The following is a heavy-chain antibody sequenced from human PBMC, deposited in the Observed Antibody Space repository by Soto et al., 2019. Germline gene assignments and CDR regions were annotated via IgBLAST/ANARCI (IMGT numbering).Heavy chain of an antibody. J-gene: IGHJ4*02. CDR1: GGTFSSHS. Sequence: VQLMQSWAEVKKPGSSVKVSCKASGGTFSSHSINWVRQAPGQGLEWMGGVISLFGTANYAHNFQGRVTITADKSTSPAYMALNSLRSDDTAVYYCAREAGYGDFSAALLDWVQRTLVTVSA. D-gene: IGHD4-17*01. CDR2: VISLFGTA. V-gene: IGHV1-69*06. CDR3: AREAGYGDFSAALLD.